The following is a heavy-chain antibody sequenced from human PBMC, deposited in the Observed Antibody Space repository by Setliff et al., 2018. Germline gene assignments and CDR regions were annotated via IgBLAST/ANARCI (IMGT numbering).Heavy chain of an antibody. D-gene: IGHD6-19*01. CDR2: IYQSGST. V-gene: IGHV4-38-2*02. CDR3: AREQWLDPPGYYYMDV. Sequence: PSETLSLTCAVPAYSIRSDYYWGWIRQPPGKGLEWIGSIYQSGSTYYNPSLRSRVTISLDTSKNQFSPKLTSVTAADMAVYYCAREQWLDPPGYYYMDVWAKGTTVTVSS. J-gene: IGHJ6*03. CDR1: AYSIRSDYY.